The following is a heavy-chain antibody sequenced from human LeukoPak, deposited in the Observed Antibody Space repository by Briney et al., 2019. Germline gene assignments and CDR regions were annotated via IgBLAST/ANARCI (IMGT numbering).Heavy chain of an antibody. D-gene: IGHD6-19*01. CDR2: IRSKAKNYAT. V-gene: IGHV3-73*01. CDR3: TRLIAVAGATIDY. CDR1: GLTFSDSD. J-gene: IGHJ4*02. Sequence: GGSLRLSCAASGLTFSDSDMHWARQASGKGLEWVGRIRSKAKNYATAYAASVKGRFTIFRDDSKNTAYLQMNSLKTEDTAVYYCTRLIAVAGATIDYWGQGTLVTVSS.